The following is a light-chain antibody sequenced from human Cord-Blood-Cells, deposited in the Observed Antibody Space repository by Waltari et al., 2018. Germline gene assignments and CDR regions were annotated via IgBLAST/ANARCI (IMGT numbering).Light chain of an antibody. CDR2: GAS. V-gene: IGKV3-15*01. CDR1: QSVSSN. CDR3: QQYNNWPRT. Sequence: EIVMTQSPATLSVSPGESATLSCRASQSVSSNLAWYQQKPGQAPRLLIYGASTRATGIPARFSGSGSGTAVTLTISTLQSEDFAVYYCQQYNNWPRTFGQGTKVEIK. J-gene: IGKJ1*01.